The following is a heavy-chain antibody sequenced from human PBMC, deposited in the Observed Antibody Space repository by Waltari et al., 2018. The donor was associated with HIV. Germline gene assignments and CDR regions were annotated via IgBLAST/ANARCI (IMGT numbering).Heavy chain of an antibody. CDR2: INHRGST. D-gene: IGHD6-6*01. CDR1: GGSFSGYY. V-gene: IGHV4-34*01. Sequence: QVQLQQWGAGLLKPSETLSLTCAVYGGSFSGYYWSWIRQPPGKGLEWIGEINHRGSTNYNPSLKSRVTISVDTSKNQFSLKLSSVTAADTAVYYCARVIAARPGRGWFDPWGQGTLVTVSS. CDR3: ARVIAARPGRGWFDP. J-gene: IGHJ5*02.